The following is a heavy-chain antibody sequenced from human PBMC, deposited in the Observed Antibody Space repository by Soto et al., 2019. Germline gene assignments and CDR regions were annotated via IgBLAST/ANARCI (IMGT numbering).Heavy chain of an antibody. CDR2: ISGSGGST. Sequence: PVGSLRLSCASSVCTFSSYAMSCVRHSPGKWLEWVSAISGSGGSTYYADSVKGRFTISRDNSKNTLYLQMNSLRAEDTAVYYCAKYYDLWRGYFSHFEYLGEGPPVSVSS. J-gene: IGHJ4*02. D-gene: IGHD3-3*01. CDR1: VCTFSSYA. CDR3: AKYYDLWRGYFSHFEY. V-gene: IGHV3-23*01.